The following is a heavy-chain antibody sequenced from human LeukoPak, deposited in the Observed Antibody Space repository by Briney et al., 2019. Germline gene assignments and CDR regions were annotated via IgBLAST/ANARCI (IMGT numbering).Heavy chain of an antibody. V-gene: IGHV3-21*01. D-gene: IGHD3-9*01. CDR1: GFTFSSYN. J-gene: IGHJ4*02. Sequence: KTGGSLRLSCAASGFTFSSYNMNWVRQAPGEGLEWVSSISSSSTYIYYAESMKGRFTISRDNAKNSLYLQMNSLRAEDTAVYYCARSPDILTGENFDYWGQGTLVTVSS. CDR2: ISSSSTYI. CDR3: ARSPDILTGENFDY.